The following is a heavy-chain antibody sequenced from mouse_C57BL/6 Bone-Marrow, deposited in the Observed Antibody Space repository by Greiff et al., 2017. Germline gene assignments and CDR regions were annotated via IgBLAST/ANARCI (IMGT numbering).Heavy chain of an antibody. CDR2: IHPNSGST. V-gene: IGHV1-64*01. J-gene: IGHJ4*01. CDR1: GYTFTSYW. CDR3: ARNDYSYAMDY. Sequence: QVQLQQPGAELVKPGASVKLSCKASGYTFTSYWMHWVKQRPGQVLEWIGMIHPNSGSTNYNEKFKSKATLTVDKSSSTAYMQLSSLTSEDSAVYYCARNDYSYAMDYWGQGTSVTVSS. D-gene: IGHD2-12*01.